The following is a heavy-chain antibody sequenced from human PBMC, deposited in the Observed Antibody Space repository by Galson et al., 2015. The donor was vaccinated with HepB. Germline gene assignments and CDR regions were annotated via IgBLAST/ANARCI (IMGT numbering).Heavy chain of an antibody. CDR1: GFTFSDYP. CDR3: AREGLLWFGELLGAVDI. Sequence: SLRLSCAVSGFTFSDYPMSWIRQAPGKGLEWVSYISSSRSYTIYADSVEGRFTISRDNAKNSLYLQRNSLRAEDTAVYYCAREGLLWFGELLGAVDIWGQGTMVTVSS. CDR2: ISSSRSYT. J-gene: IGHJ3*02. V-gene: IGHV3-11*06. D-gene: IGHD3-10*01.